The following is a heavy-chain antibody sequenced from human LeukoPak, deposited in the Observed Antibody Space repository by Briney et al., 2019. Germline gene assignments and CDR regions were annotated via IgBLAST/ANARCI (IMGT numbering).Heavy chain of an antibody. J-gene: IGHJ4*02. Sequence: GESLKTSCTVSGYSFTYYWIGWVRQMPGKGLEWMGIIFPGDSDTRYSPSFQGQVTISADKSISTAYLQWSSLKASDTAMYYCARRGSGTYSPFDFWGQGTLVTVSS. V-gene: IGHV5-51*01. D-gene: IGHD1-26*01. CDR3: ARRGSGTYSPFDF. CDR1: GYSFTYYW. CDR2: IFPGDSDT.